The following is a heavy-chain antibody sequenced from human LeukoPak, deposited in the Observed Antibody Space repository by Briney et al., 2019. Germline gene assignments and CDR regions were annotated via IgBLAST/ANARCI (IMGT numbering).Heavy chain of an antibody. Sequence: ASVKVSCKTSGYTFTTHGISWVRQAPGQGLEWMGWISTNKGDTNYAQKFRGRLTVTTDRSTSTAYMELRSLSSDDTAVYYCARDWPTVITDYWGQGTLVTVSS. D-gene: IGHD4-11*01. J-gene: IGHJ4*02. CDR1: GYTFTTHG. V-gene: IGHV1-18*01. CDR3: ARDWPTVITDY. CDR2: ISTNKGDT.